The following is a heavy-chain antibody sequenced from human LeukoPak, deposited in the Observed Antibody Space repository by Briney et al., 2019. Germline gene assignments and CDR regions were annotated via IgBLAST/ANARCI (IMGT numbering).Heavy chain of an antibody. J-gene: IGHJ3*02. CDR1: GFSLTTSGMA. Sequence: SGPTLVKPTQTLTLTCTFSGFSLTTSGMAVGWIRQPPGKALEWLGLIHWDDDQRYNPSLKTRLTITKDASKNQVVFTMTDVDPVDTATYYCAHVLQKLHRDAFDIWGRGTMVTVSS. CDR3: AHVLQKLHRDAFDI. V-gene: IGHV2-5*02. CDR2: IHWDDDQ. D-gene: IGHD4-11*01.